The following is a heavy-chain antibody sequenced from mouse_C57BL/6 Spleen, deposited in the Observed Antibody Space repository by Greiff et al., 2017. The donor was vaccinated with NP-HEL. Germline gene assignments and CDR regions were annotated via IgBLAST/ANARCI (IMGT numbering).Heavy chain of an antibody. D-gene: IGHD1-1*01. CDR3: ARCLYGSSAPAGFAY. CDR1: GYAFTNYL. V-gene: IGHV1-54*01. CDR2: INPGSGGT. Sequence: QVHVKQSGAELVRPGTSVKVSCKASGYAFTNYLIEWVKQRPGQGLEWIGVINPGSGGTNYNEKFKGKATLTADKSSSTAYMQLSSLTSEDSAVYFCARCLYGSSAPAGFAYWGQGTLVTVSA. J-gene: IGHJ3*01.